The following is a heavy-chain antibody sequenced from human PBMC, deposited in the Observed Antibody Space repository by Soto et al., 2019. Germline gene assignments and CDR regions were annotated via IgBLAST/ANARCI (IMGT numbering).Heavy chain of an antibody. D-gene: IGHD3-22*01. CDR3: ARGYYDSRGQSNTFDV. Sequence: QVQLRESGPGLVKPSETLSLTCTVSGASITSSYWSWIRQSPGKGLQWIGYVYYTGSTNYHPSLKRRVSISLDTSKIQISFILTSVTAADTAIYYCARGYYDSRGQSNTFDVWGQGKMVTVSS. CDR1: GASITSSY. V-gene: IGHV4-59*01. CDR2: VYYTGST. J-gene: IGHJ3*01.